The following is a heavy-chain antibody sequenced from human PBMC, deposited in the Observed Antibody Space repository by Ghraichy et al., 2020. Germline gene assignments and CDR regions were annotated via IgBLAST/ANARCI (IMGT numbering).Heavy chain of an antibody. Sequence: ESLRLSCAASGFTFSSFAMSWVRQAPGKGLEWVSATIDTGANTFYADSVKGRFTISRDNSKNTLYLQMNSLRGEDTAVYYCAKMAGHPHYDYYMDVWGKGTAVTVSS. V-gene: IGHV3-23*01. CDR3: AKMAGHPHYDYYMDV. CDR2: TIDTGANT. D-gene: IGHD6-19*01. J-gene: IGHJ6*03. CDR1: GFTFSSFA.